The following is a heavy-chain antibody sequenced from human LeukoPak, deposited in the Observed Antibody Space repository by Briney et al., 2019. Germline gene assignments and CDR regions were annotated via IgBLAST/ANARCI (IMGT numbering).Heavy chain of an antibody. CDR3: AREATLQRLNWFDP. D-gene: IGHD6-25*01. V-gene: IGHV4-31*03. Sequence: SETLSLTCTVSGGSISSGGYYWTWLRQHPGKGLEWIGNIYYSGSTYHNPSLKSRVTISVDTSKNQFSLKLSSVTAADTAVYYCAREATLQRLNWFDPWGQGTLVTVSS. J-gene: IGHJ5*02. CDR2: IYYSGST. CDR1: GGSISSGGYY.